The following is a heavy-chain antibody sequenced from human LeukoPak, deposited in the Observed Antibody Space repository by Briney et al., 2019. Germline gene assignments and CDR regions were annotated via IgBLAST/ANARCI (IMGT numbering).Heavy chain of an antibody. Sequence: SETLSLTCAVSGDSISTNHWWSWIRQPPGKGLEWIGEINHSGSTNYNPSLKSRVTISVDTSKNQFSLKLSSVTAADTAVYYCARGARLSRAGSGSRAYGMDVGGQGTTVTVSS. V-gene: IGHV4-4*02. D-gene: IGHD1-26*01. CDR1: GDSISTNHW. J-gene: IGHJ6*02. CDR2: INHSGST. CDR3: ARGARLSRAGSGSRAYGMDV.